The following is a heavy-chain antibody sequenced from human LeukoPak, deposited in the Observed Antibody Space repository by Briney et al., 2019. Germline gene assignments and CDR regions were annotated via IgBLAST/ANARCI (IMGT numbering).Heavy chain of an antibody. CDR3: ARMDPYCGGDCYTRDAFDI. CDR2: ISSSGSTI. D-gene: IGHD2-21*02. V-gene: IGHV3-48*03. Sequence: GGSLRLSCAASGFTFSSYEMNWVRQAPGKGPEWVSYISSSGSTIYYADSVKGRFTISRDNAKNSLYLQMNSLRAEDTAVYYCARMDPYCGGDCYTRDAFDIWGQGTMVTVSS. CDR1: GFTFSSYE. J-gene: IGHJ3*02.